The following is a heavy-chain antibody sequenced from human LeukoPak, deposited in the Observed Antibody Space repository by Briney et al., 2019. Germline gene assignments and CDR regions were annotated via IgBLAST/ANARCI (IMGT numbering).Heavy chain of an antibody. Sequence: GGSLRLSCEPSGFPFSSYWMLWVSQAPGKGLVWVSRISGDGTITTYADFVKGRFTISRDNTKNIPYLQMNSLKVEDTAIYYCSRSQFDYWGQGVLVTVSS. J-gene: IGHJ4*02. V-gene: IGHV3-74*03. CDR3: SRSQFDY. CDR1: GFPFSSYW. CDR2: ISGDGTIT.